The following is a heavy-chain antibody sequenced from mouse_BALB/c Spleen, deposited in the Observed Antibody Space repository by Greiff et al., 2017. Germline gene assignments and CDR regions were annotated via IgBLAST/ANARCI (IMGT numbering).Heavy chain of an antibody. D-gene: IGHD2-4*01. CDR1: GFTFSSYA. V-gene: IGHV5-6-5*01. J-gene: IGHJ3*01. CDR3: ARNYDYDSWFAY. CDR2: ISSGGST. Sequence: EVQGVESGGGLVKPGGSLKLSCAASGFTFSSYAMSWVRQTPEKRLEWVASISSGGSTYYPDSVKGRFTISRDNARNILYLQMSSLMSEDTAMYYCARNYDYDSWFAYWGQGTLVTVSA.